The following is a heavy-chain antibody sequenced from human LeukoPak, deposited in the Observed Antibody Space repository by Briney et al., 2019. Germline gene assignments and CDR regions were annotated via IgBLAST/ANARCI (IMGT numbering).Heavy chain of an antibody. V-gene: IGHV4-59*01. CDR2: IYYSGST. J-gene: IGHJ3*02. CDR1: GGSISSYY. Sequence: SETLSLTCPVSGGSISSYYWSWIRQPPGKGLEWIGYIYYSGSTNYNPSLKSRVTISVDTSKNQFSLKLSSVTAADTAVYYCARDGYNRIAFDIWGQGTMVTVSS. D-gene: IGHD5-24*01. CDR3: ARDGYNRIAFDI.